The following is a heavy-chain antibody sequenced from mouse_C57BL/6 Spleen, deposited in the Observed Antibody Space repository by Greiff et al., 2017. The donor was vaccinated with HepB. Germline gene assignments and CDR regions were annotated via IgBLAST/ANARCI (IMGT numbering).Heavy chain of an antibody. J-gene: IGHJ2*01. CDR2: IRNKANGDTK. CDR1: GFTFTDYY. Sequence: EVKLMESGGGLVQPGGSLSLSCAASGFTFTDYYMSWVRQPPGKALEWLGFIRNKANGDTKEYSASVKGRFTSSRDNSQSILYLQMNALRAEDTATYYGARCGYDYLDYWGQGTTLTVSS. CDR3: ARCGYDYLDY. D-gene: IGHD2-3*01. V-gene: IGHV7-3*01.